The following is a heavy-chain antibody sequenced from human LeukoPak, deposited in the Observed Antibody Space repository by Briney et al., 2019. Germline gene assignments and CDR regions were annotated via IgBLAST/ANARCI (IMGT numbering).Heavy chain of an antibody. V-gene: IGHV4-59*01. J-gene: IGHJ4*02. CDR1: GGSISSYY. CDR3: ARVNNYYYDSSGYSTFDY. CDR2: IYYSGST. D-gene: IGHD3-22*01. Sequence: SETLSLSCTVSGGSISSYYWSWIRQPPGKGLGWIGYIYYSGSTNYNPSLKSRVTISVDTSKNQFSLKLSSVTAADTAVYYCARVNNYYYDSSGYSTFDYWGQGTLVTVSS.